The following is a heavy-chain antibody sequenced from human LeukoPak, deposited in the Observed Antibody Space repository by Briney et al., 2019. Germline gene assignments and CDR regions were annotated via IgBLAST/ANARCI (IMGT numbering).Heavy chain of an antibody. CDR1: GFTFSRYW. CDR3: ARDESYSSDY. Sequence: QAGGSLRLSCAVSGFTFSRYWMSWVRQAPGKGLEWVANIKHDGSVKYYVDSVKGRFTISRDNAKNSLYLQMNSLGAEDTAVYFCARDESYSSDYWGQGTLVTVSS. D-gene: IGHD6-13*01. J-gene: IGHJ4*02. V-gene: IGHV3-7*05. CDR2: IKHDGSVK.